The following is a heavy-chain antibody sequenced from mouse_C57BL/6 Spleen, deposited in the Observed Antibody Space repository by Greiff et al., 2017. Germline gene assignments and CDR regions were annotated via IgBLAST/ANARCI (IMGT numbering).Heavy chain of an antibody. D-gene: IGHD1-1*01. CDR3: ARYYYGSSPYWYFDV. V-gene: IGHV1-64*01. CDR1: GYTFTSYW. J-gene: IGHJ1*03. CDR2: IHPNSGST. Sequence: QVQLQQPGAELVKPGASVKLSCKASGYTFTSYWMHWVKQRPGQGLEWIGMIHPNSGSTNYNEKFKSKATLTVGKSSCTAYMQLSRLTSEDSAVYYCARYYYGSSPYWYFDVWGTGTTVTVSS.